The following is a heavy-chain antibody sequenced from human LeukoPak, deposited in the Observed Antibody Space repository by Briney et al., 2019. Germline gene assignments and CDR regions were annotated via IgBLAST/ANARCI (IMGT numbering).Heavy chain of an antibody. CDR1: GFTFSDYY. D-gene: IGHD3-9*01. J-gene: IGHJ4*02. V-gene: IGHV3-11*04. Sequence: PGGSLGLSCAASGFTFSDYYMSWIRQAPGKGLEWVSSISSSGSTIYYADSVKGRFTISRDNAKNSLYLQMNSLRAEDTAVYCCARVPLADILTGYYSIDFDYWGQGTLVTVSS. CDR2: ISSSGSTI. CDR3: ARVPLADILTGYYSIDFDY.